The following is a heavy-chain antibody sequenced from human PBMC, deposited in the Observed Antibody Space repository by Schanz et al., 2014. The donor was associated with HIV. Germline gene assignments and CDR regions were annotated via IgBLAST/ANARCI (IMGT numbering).Heavy chain of an antibody. J-gene: IGHJ2*01. CDR2: ITTTGDA. D-gene: IGHD2-15*01. Sequence: EVQLVESGGGLVQPGGSLRLSCLASGFIFSNHDMHWVRQATGKSLEWVSSITTTGDAFYPGSVKGRFTISREDAKNSLYLQMSSLRPGDTAVYYCARAKIDVGWLLRRNLWYFDLWGRGTLVSVSS. CDR1: GFIFSNHD. V-gene: IGHV3-13*01. CDR3: ARAKIDVGWLLRRNLWYFDL.